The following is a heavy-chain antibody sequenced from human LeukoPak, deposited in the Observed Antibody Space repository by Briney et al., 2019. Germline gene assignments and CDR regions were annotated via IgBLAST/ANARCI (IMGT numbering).Heavy chain of an antibody. J-gene: IGHJ3*02. Sequence: ASVKVSCKASGYTFTSYDINWVRQATGQGLEWMGWMNPNSGNTGYAQKFQGRVTMTRNTSISTAYMELSSLRSEDTAVYYCARTGGGSSWYNLAAFDIWGQGTMVTVSS. CDR3: ARTGGGSSWYNLAAFDI. CDR1: GYTFTSYD. CDR2: MNPNSGNT. V-gene: IGHV1-8*01. D-gene: IGHD6-13*01.